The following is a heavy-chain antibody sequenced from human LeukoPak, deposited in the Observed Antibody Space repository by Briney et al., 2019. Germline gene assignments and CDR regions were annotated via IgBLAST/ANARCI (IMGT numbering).Heavy chain of an antibody. V-gene: IGHV1-2*06. J-gene: IGHJ5*02. CDR3: AISIAVAWYVNWFDP. CDR1: GYTFTGYY. CDR2: MNPNNGGT. Sequence: ASVKVSCKASGYTFTGYYIHWVRQAPGQGLEWMGRMNPNNGGTNYAQKFQGRVTITTDESTSTAYMELSSLRSEDTAVYYCAISIAVAWYVNWFDPWGQGTLVTVSS. D-gene: IGHD6-19*01.